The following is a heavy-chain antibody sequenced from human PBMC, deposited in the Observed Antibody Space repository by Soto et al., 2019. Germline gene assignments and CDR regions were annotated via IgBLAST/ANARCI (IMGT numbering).Heavy chain of an antibody. CDR1: GATFSTDA. Sequence: QVQLVQSGAEVKKPGSSVKVSCKASGATFSTDAINWARQAPGQGPEWMGGILPIFGTADYAQKFQGRLTMTADGSTTTAYMELSSRRSEDTAGIYCGRIVDYGGNSEALDIWGQGTTVTVSS. D-gene: IGHD2-21*02. CDR3: GRIVDYGGNSEALDI. J-gene: IGHJ3*02. CDR2: ILPIFGTA. V-gene: IGHV1-69*13.